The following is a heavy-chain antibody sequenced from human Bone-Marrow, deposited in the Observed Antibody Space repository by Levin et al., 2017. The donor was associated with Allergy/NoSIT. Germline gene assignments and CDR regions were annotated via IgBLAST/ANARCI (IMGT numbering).Heavy chain of an antibody. D-gene: IGHD4-17*01. V-gene: IGHV1-69*01. CDR3: ARDLRDGDYVYAYYYGMDV. CDR1: GGTFGSYA. J-gene: IGHJ6*02. CDR2: IIPIFGTA. Sequence: GGSLRLSCKASGGTFGSYAISWVRQAPGQGLEWMGGIIPIFGTANYAQKFQGRVTITADESTSTAYMELSSLRSEDTAVYYCARDLRDGDYVYAYYYGMDVWGQGTTVTVSS.